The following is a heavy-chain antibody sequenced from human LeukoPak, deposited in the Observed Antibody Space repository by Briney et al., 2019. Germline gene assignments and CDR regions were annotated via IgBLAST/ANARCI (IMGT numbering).Heavy chain of an antibody. V-gene: IGHV3-20*04. CDR2: MNWKGGRT. J-gene: IGHJ4*02. CDR1: GVTFDDYG. Sequence: PGGSLRLSCAASGVTFDDYGMSWVRQAPGKGGEWGAGMNWKGGRTDYADSVKGGFTISRDNAKYSLYLQMTSLRPEDTVLYYCARVLASSGWYAFDYWGQGTLVTVSS. D-gene: IGHD6-19*01. CDR3: ARVLASSGWYAFDY.